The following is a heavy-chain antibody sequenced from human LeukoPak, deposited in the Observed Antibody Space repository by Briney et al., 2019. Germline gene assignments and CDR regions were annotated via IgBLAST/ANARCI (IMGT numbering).Heavy chain of an antibody. CDR3: AKDQGLYND. CDR2: FRGSGVAT. J-gene: IGHJ4*02. Sequence: GGSLRLSCAASGFTFSSYAMDWVRQAPGKGLKWVSGFRGSGVATFYADSVKGRFTISRDNSKNTLYLQMNSLRAEDTAVYYCAKDQGLYNDWGQGTLVTVSS. D-gene: IGHD1-14*01. CDR1: GFTFSSYA. V-gene: IGHV3-23*01.